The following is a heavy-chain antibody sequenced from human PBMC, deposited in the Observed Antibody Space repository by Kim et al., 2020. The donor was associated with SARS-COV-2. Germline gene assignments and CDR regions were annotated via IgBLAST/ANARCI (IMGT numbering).Heavy chain of an antibody. Sequence: GGSLRLSCAASGFTFSSYAMSWVRQAPGKGLEWVSAIGGSGGSTYYADSVKGRFTISRDNSKDTLYLQMNSLRAEDTAVYYCAKDGSGAMVPTIFDYWGQGTLVTVSS. D-gene: IGHD3-10*01. J-gene: IGHJ4*02. CDR1: GFTFSSYA. CDR3: AKDGSGAMVPTIFDY. V-gene: IGHV3-23*01. CDR2: IGGSGGST.